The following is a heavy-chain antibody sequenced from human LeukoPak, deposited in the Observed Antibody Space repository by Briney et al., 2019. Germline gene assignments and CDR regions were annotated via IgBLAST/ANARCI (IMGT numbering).Heavy chain of an antibody. D-gene: IGHD6-19*01. CDR1: GGSISSGDYY. J-gene: IGHJ4*02. V-gene: IGHV4-30-4*01. Sequence: SETLSLTCTVSGGSISSGDYYWSWIRQPPGKGLEWIGYIYYSGSTYYNPSLKSRVTISVDTSKNQFSLKLSSVTAADTAVYYCARDEEGSGYYFDYWGQGTLVTVSS. CDR3: ARDEEGSGYYFDY. CDR2: IYYSGST.